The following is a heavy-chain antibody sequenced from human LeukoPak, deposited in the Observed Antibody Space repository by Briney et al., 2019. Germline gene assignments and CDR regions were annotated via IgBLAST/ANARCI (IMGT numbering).Heavy chain of an antibody. CDR2: ISGSGGST. D-gene: IGHD6-19*01. V-gene: IGHV3-23*01. CDR1: GFTFSNYA. Sequence: GGSLRLSCAASGFTFSNYAMSWVRQAPGKGLEWVSAISGSGGSTYSADSVKGRFTISRDNSNNTLYLQMNSLRAEDTAVYYCAKDLYSSGWYYFDYWGQGTLVTVSS. J-gene: IGHJ4*02. CDR3: AKDLYSSGWYYFDY.